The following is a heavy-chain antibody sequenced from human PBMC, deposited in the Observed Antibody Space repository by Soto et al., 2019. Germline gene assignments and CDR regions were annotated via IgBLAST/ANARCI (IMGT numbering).Heavy chain of an antibody. CDR3: ARFLQWEGSDYYYGMDV. V-gene: IGHV1-69*06. J-gene: IGHJ6*02. Sequence: QVQLVQSGAEVKKPGSSVKVSCKASGGTFSSYAISWVRQAPGQGLXXXXGIIPIFGTANYAQKFQGRVTITADKSTSTAYMELSSLRSEDTAVYYCARFLQWEGSDYYYGMDVWGQGTTVTVSS. CDR1: GGTFSSYA. CDR2: IIPIFGTA. D-gene: IGHD1-26*01.